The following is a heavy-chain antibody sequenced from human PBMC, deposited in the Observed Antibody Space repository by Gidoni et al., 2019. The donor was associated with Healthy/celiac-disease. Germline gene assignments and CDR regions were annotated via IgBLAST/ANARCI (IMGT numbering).Heavy chain of an antibody. Sequence: EVQLVESGGGLVQPGRSLRLSCAASGFTFDDYAMHWVRQAPGKGLEWVSGISWNSGSIGYADSVKGRFTISRDNAKNSLYLQMNSLRAEDTVLYYCAKDGGYSSGWSYWYFDLWGRGTLVTVSS. V-gene: IGHV3-9*01. CDR2: ISWNSGSI. CDR3: AKDGGYSSGWSYWYFDL. J-gene: IGHJ2*01. D-gene: IGHD6-19*01. CDR1: GFTFDDYA.